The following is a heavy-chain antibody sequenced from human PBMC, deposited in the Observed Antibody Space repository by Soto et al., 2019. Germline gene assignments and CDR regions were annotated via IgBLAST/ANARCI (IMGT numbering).Heavy chain of an antibody. CDR2: IYHSGST. CDR1: GGSISSGGYS. Sequence: QLQLQESGSGLVKPSQTLSLTCAVSGGSISSGGYSWSWIRQPPGKGLEWIGYIYHSGSTYYNPSLKSRVTISVDRSKTQFALKLSSVTAADTAVYYCASGDYGDYAHDAFDIWGQGTMVTVSS. D-gene: IGHD4-17*01. CDR3: ASGDYGDYAHDAFDI. V-gene: IGHV4-30-2*01. J-gene: IGHJ3*02.